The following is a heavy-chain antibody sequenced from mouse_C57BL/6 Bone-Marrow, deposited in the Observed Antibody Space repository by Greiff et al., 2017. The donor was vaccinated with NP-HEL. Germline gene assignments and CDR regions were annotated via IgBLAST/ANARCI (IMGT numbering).Heavy chain of an antibody. D-gene: IGHD4-1*01. CDR3: ARDLGGGDY. CDR2: INYDGSST. V-gene: IGHV5-16*01. CDR1: GFTFSDYY. J-gene: IGHJ4*01. Sequence: EVQRVESEGGLVQPGSSMKLSCTASGFTFSDYYMAWVRQVPEKGLEWVANINYDGSSTYYLDSLKSRFIISRDNAKNILYLQMSSLKSEDTATYYCARDLGGGDYWGQGTSVTVSS.